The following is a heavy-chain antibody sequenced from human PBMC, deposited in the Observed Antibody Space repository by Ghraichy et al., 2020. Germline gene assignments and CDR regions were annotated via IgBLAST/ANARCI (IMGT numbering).Heavy chain of an antibody. J-gene: IGHJ4*02. Sequence: SETLSLTCAVYGGSFSGYYWSWIRQPPGKGLEWIGEINHSGSTNYNPSLKSRVTISVDTSKNQFSLKLSSVTAADTAVYYCARRATVVTYPLYRRASPYYFDYWGQGTLVTVSS. CDR3: ARRATVVTYPLYRRASPYYFDY. CDR2: INHSGST. V-gene: IGHV4-34*01. D-gene: IGHD4-23*01. CDR1: GGSFSGYY.